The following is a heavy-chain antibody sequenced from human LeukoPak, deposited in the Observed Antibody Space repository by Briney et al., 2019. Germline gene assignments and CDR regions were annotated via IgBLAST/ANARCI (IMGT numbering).Heavy chain of an antibody. CDR1: GFTFSSYS. CDR2: ISGSGAST. V-gene: IGHV3-23*01. Sequence: GGSLRLSCAASGFTFSSYSMNWVRQAPGKGLEWISGISGSGASTYYADSVKGRFTISRDDSRNTLYLQMNSLRGDDTAVYCCAKDVGKWESLHFFDYWGQGTLVTVSS. J-gene: IGHJ4*02. D-gene: IGHD1-26*01. CDR3: AKDVGKWESLHFFDY.